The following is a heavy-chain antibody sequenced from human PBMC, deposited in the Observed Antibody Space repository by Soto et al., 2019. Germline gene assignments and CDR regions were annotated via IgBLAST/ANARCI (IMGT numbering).Heavy chain of an antibody. CDR1: GYTFTSYG. Sequence: ASVKVSCKASGYTFTSYGISWVRQAPGQGLEWMGWISAYNGNTNYAQKLQGRVTMTTDTSTSTAYMELRSLRSEDTAVYYCATAAYSTSWYDFWGQGTLVTVSS. D-gene: IGHD6-13*01. V-gene: IGHV1-18*01. J-gene: IGHJ5*01. CDR3: ATAAYSTSWYDF. CDR2: ISAYNGNT.